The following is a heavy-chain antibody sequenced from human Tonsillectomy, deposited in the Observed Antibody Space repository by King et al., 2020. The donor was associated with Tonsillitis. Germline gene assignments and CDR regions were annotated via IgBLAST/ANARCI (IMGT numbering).Heavy chain of an antibody. J-gene: IGHJ6*03. CDR1: GFTFSSYA. CDR3: AKDQWNNWSYGYYYYYMDV. D-gene: IGHD1-7*01. CDR2: ISGSGDST. Sequence: VQLVESGGGLVQPGGSLRVSCAASGFTFSSYAMSWVRQAPGKGLEWVSVISGSGDSTHYADSVKGRFTISRDNSKNTLYLQMNSLGAEDTAVYYCAKDQWNNWSYGYYYYYMDVWGKGTTVTVSS. V-gene: IGHV3-23*04.